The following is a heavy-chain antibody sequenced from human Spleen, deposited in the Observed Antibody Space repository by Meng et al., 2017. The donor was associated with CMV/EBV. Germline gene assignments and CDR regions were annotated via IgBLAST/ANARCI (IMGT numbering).Heavy chain of an antibody. CDR1: GYTFTDYY. Sequence: ASVKVSCKASGYTFTDYYAHWVRQAPGQGLEWMGLISPSGDSTQYAQKFQGRVTMTRDTSTSTVYVELSSLRSEDTAVYYCARERGSTHYFDYWGQGTLVTVSS. J-gene: IGHJ4*02. V-gene: IGHV1-46*01. CDR2: ISPSGDST. CDR3: ARERGSTHYFDY.